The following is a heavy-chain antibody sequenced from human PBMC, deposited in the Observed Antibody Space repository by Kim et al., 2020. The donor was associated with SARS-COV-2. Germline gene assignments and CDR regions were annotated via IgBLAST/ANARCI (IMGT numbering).Heavy chain of an antibody. J-gene: IGHJ5*02. CDR3: SSRPA. CDR2: IKQDGSEK. V-gene: IGHV3-7*01. Sequence: IKQDGSEKHYVDSVKGRVTISRDNAKNSLYLQMNSLRTGDTAVYYCSSRPAWGQGTLVTVSS.